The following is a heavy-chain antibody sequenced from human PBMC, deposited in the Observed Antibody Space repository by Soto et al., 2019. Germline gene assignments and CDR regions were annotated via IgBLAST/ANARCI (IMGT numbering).Heavy chain of an antibody. J-gene: IGHJ6*03. CDR2: IYYSGST. V-gene: IGHV4-59*01. Sequence: SETRPLTSTVSGGSISSCYGSWIRQPPGKGLEWIGYIYYSGSTNYNPSLKSRVTISVDTSKNQFSLKLSSVTAADTAVYYCARDDNRFGGRADVWGKGTTVTVS. CDR1: GGSISSCY. D-gene: IGHD3-10*01. CDR3: ARDDNRFGGRADV.